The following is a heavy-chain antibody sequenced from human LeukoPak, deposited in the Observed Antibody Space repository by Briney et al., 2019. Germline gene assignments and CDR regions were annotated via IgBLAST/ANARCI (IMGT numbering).Heavy chain of an antibody. CDR3: AVEKPRGYSYAKAFDY. CDR1: GGTFSSYA. Sequence: GASVKVSCKASGGTFSSYAISWVRQAPGQGLEWMGGIIPIFGTANYAQKFQGRVTITTDESMSTAYVELSSLRSEDTAVYYCAVEKPRGYSYAKAFDYWGQGTLVTVSS. V-gene: IGHV1-69*05. J-gene: IGHJ4*02. CDR2: IIPIFGTA. D-gene: IGHD5-18*01.